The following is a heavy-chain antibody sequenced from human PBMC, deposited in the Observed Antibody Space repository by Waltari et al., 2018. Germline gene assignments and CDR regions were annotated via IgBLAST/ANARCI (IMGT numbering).Heavy chain of an antibody. Sequence: QVQLQQWGAGLLKPSETLSLTCAVYGGSFSGYYWSWIRQPPGKGLEWIGEINHSGSTNYNPSLKSRVTLSVDTSNNQFSLQLSSVTAADTAVYYCARVPSSSWAHDAFDIWGQVTMVTVSS. V-gene: IGHV4-34*01. CDR1: GGSFSGYY. D-gene: IGHD6-13*01. CDR2: INHSGST. J-gene: IGHJ3*02. CDR3: ARVPSSSWAHDAFDI.